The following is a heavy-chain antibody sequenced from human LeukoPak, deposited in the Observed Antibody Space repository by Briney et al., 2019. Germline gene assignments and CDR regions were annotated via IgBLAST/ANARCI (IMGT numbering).Heavy chain of an antibody. CDR2: INPSGGST. V-gene: IGHV1-46*01. CDR1: GYTFASYY. Sequence: ASVKVSCKASGYTFASYYMHWVRQAPGQGLEWVGIINPSGGSTSYAQKFQGRVTMTRDTSTSTVYMELSSLRSEDTAVYYCATQYSSSWSFDYWGQGTLVTVSS. J-gene: IGHJ4*02. CDR3: ATQYSSSWSFDY. D-gene: IGHD6-13*01.